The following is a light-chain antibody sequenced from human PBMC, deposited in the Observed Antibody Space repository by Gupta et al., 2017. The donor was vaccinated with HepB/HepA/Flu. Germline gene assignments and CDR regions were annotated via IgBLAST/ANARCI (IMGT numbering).Light chain of an antibody. Sequence: EIVMTQSPDTLSVSPGEKAIVSCRASQNINKHLAWYQQTPGRTPRLLIYSASTRASNIPSRFSGSGSGTEFTLAINGLQSEDLAIYYWQQDYELWTFGQGTKVEIK. CDR1: QNINKH. CDR2: SAS. J-gene: IGKJ1*01. V-gene: IGKV3-15*01. CDR3: QQDYELWT.